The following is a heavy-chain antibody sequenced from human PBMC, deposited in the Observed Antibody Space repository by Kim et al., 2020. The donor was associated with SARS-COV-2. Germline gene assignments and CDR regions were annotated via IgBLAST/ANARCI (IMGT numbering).Heavy chain of an antibody. Sequence: GGSLRLSCAASGFTFSSYAMSWVRQAPGKGLEWVSVIYSGGSSTYYADSVKGRFTISRDNSKNTLYLQMNSLRAEDTAVCYCARDPSTSWGLYYYYYGMGVWGQETTLTVS. CDR3: ARDPSTSWGLYYYYYGMGV. D-gene: IGHD2-2*01. CDR2: IYSGGSST. J-gene: IGHJ6*02. CDR1: GFTFSSYA. V-gene: IGHV3-23*03.